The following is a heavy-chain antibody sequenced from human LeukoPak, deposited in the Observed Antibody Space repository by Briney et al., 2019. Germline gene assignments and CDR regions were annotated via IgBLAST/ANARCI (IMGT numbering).Heavy chain of an antibody. J-gene: IGHJ4*02. CDR3: ARNGTSSYFDY. D-gene: IGHD2-2*01. Sequence: PSETLSLTCAVSGYSISSGYYWRWILQAPGKGLEWIGSTYHSGSTHYNPSLKSRVTISVATPKNQFSLKLSAVTAADTAVYYCARNGTSSYFDYWGQGTLVTVSS. CDR1: GYSISSGYY. V-gene: IGHV4-38-2*01. CDR2: TYHSGST.